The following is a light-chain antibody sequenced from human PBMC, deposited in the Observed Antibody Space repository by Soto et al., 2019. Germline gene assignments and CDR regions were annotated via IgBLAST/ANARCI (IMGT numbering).Light chain of an antibody. CDR3: QQYNNWPYT. CDR2: GAS. Sequence: EIVMTQSPDTLSVSPGERATLSCRASQSVSTNLAWYPQKPGQAPRLLIYGASTRATGIPARFSGSGSGTEFTLTISSLPSEDFAVYHCQQYNNWPYTFGQGTKLEIK. J-gene: IGKJ2*01. V-gene: IGKV3-15*01. CDR1: QSVSTN.